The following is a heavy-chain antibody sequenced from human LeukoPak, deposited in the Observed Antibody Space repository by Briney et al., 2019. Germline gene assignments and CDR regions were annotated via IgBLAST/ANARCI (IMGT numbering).Heavy chain of an antibody. J-gene: IGHJ4*02. D-gene: IGHD6-6*01. CDR2: INTNTGNP. V-gene: IGHV7-4-1*02. CDR1: GYTFTSYA. CDR3: ARDLSIAARRSVVLGY. Sequence: ASVKVSCKASGYTFTSYAMNWVRQAPGQGLEWMGWINTNTGNPTYAQGFTGRFVFSLDTSVSTAYLQISSLKAEDTAVYYCARDLSIAARRSVVLGYWGQGTLVTVSS.